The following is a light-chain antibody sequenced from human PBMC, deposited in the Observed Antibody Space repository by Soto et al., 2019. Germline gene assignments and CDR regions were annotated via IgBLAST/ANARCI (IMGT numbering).Light chain of an antibody. V-gene: IGKV3-20*01. CDR2: GAS. CDR3: QQYGSSPHT. CDR1: QSVSSSY. J-gene: IGKJ2*01. Sequence: EIVLTQSPGTLSLSPGDRATLSCRASQSVSSSYLAWYQQKPGQSTRLLIYGASNRATGIPDRFSGSGSGTDVTLTISRLEPEDFAVYYCQQYGSSPHTFGQGTKLEIK.